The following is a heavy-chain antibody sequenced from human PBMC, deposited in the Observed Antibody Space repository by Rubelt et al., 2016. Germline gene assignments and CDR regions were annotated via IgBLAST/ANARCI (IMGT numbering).Heavy chain of an antibody. CDR2: SI. V-gene: IGHV3-11*01. CDR3: ATVSRHYYGSGSYYNGAGGMDV. J-gene: IGHJ6*02. D-gene: IGHD3-10*01. Sequence: SIYYADSVKGRFTISRDNAKNSLYLQMNSLRAEDTAVYYCATVSRHYYGSGSYYNGAGGMDVWGQGTTVTVSS.